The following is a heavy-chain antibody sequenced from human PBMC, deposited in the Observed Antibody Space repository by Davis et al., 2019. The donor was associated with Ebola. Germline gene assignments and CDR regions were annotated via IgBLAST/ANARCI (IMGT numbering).Heavy chain of an antibody. CDR2: MNPNSGNT. CDR3: ARDGLLWFGELLHYYYGMDV. CDR1: GYTFTSYD. J-gene: IGHJ6*04. Sequence: ASVKVSCKASGYTFTSYDINWVRQATGQGLEWMGWMNPNSGNTGYAQKFQGRVTMTRNTYISTAYMELSSLRSEETAVYYCARDGLLWFGELLHYYYGMDVWGKGTTVTVSS. V-gene: IGHV1-8*01. D-gene: IGHD3-10*01.